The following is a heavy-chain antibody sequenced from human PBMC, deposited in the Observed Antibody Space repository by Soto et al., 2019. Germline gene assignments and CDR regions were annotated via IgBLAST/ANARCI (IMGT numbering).Heavy chain of an antibody. CDR3: ATMGTPATGLYFFDY. J-gene: IGHJ4*02. D-gene: IGHD2-15*01. Sequence: QVQLQESGPGLVKPSQTLSLTCTVSGGSISSGNYYWSWIRQPPGKGLEWIGFISYSGSTYYSTSPKSLVTISVDTSKSQFSLNLSFVTAADTAVYYCATMGTPATGLYFFDYWGQGSLVTVSS. V-gene: IGHV4-30-4*01. CDR1: GGSISSGNYY. CDR2: ISYSGST.